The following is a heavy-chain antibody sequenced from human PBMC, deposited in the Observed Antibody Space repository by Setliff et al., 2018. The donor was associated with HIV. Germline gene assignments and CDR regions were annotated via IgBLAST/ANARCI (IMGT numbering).Heavy chain of an antibody. CDR2: ISAYNGNT. CDR1: GYTFTSYG. D-gene: IGHD6-19*01. V-gene: IGHV1-18*01. J-gene: IGHJ6*02. Sequence: ASVKVSCKASGYTFTSYGVSWVRQAPGQGLEWMGWISAYNGNTNYAQKLQGRVTMTTDTSTSTAYMELRSLRSDDTAVYYCARDHSSGWYPPYYGMDVWGQGTTVTVSS. CDR3: ARDHSSGWYPPYYGMDV.